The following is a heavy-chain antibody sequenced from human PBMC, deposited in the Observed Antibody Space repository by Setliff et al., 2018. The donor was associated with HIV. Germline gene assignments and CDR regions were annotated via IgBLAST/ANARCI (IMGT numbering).Heavy chain of an antibody. Sequence: SETLSLTCTVSGDSISSNNYYWGWIRQPPGKGLEWIGYITYSGNAYYNPSLKSRVTISIDTSNNQISLRLSSVTAADTAMYYCVRGDYGYNGKGFDYWGPGTLVTVSS. CDR1: GDSISSNNYY. J-gene: IGHJ4*02. V-gene: IGHV4-30-4*08. CDR2: ITYSGNA. D-gene: IGHD4-17*01. CDR3: VRGDYGYNGKGFDY.